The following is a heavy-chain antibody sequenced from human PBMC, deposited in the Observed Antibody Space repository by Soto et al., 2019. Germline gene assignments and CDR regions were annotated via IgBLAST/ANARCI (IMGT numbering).Heavy chain of an antibody. V-gene: IGHV3-7*01. J-gene: IGHJ4*02. D-gene: IGHD3-10*01. CDR3: ARDYYYGSGSIDY. CDR1: GFTFSSYW. Sequence: EVQLVESGGGLVQPGGSLRLSCAASGFTFSSYWMSWVRQAPGKGLEWVANIKQDGSEKYYVDSVKGRFTISRDNAKNSLYLQMNSLRAEDTAVYYCARDYYYGSGSIDYWGQGTLVTVSS. CDR2: IKQDGSEK.